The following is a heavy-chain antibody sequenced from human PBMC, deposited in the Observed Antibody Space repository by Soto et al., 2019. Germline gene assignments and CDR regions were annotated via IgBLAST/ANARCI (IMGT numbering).Heavy chain of an antibody. CDR1: GGSFIVYY. CDR3: ARERARSVGGGRPSWFDP. Sequence: AEPLSLTGAVYGGSFIVYYWSWIRQPPGKGLEWIGEINHSGSTNYNPSLNSRVTISVDTSKNQLSLKLISVTAADGAGYDCARERARSVGGGRPSWFDPSGEGRLV. V-gene: IGHV4-34*01. J-gene: IGHJ5*02. D-gene: IGHD3-16*01. CDR2: INHSGST.